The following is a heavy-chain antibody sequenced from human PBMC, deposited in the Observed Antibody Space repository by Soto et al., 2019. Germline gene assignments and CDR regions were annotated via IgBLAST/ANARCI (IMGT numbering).Heavy chain of an antibody. V-gene: IGHV3-48*03. Sequence: GGSLRLSCAASGVSFIDYEINWCGQTPGKGLEWLSYISSSGGTIKYADSVKGRFTISRDNAKNSLYLQMHSLRADDTAVYYCARDAFEIYYKFGLDVWGQGTPVTVSS. CDR3: ARDAFEIYYKFGLDV. CDR2: ISSSGGTI. D-gene: IGHD3-10*01. J-gene: IGHJ6*02. CDR1: GVSFIDYE.